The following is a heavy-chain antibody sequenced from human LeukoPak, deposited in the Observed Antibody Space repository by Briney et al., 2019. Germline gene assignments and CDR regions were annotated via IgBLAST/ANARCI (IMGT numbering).Heavy chain of an antibody. V-gene: IGHV3-7*03. CDR1: GFAFSTYC. CDR2: IDQDGTDR. Sequence: GGSLRLSCAASGFAFSTYCMSWVRQAPGKGLEWVANIDQDGTDRYYGDSVKGRFAISRDNSKNSLHLQMNSLRAEDTAVHYCVRGRYYDFWRGYGKVNSIEWFDSWGQGTLVTVSS. CDR3: VRGRYYDFWRGYGKVNSIEWFDS. J-gene: IGHJ5*01. D-gene: IGHD3/OR15-3a*01.